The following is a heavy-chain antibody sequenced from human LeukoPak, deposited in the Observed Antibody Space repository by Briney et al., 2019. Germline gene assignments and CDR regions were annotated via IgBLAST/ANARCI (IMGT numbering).Heavy chain of an antibody. CDR3: AKDMGGGGFDY. D-gene: IGHD3-10*01. Sequence: GGSLRLSCGASGFTFSTYWMSWVRQAPGKGLEWVAVISYDGSNKYYADSVKGRFTISRDNSKNTLYLQMNSLRAEDTAVYYCAKDMGGGGFDYWGQGTLVTVSS. CDR1: GFTFSTYW. CDR2: ISYDGSNK. J-gene: IGHJ4*02. V-gene: IGHV3-30*18.